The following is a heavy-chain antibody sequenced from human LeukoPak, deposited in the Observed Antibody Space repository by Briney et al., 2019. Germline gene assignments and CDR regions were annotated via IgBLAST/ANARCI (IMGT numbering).Heavy chain of an antibody. CDR3: ARDMAPLGTAFDY. V-gene: IGHV3-64*01. CDR1: GFTFSSYA. CDR2: ISSNGGST. J-gene: IGHJ4*02. D-gene: IGHD7-27*01. Sequence: PGGSLRLSCAASGFTFSSYAMLWVRQAPGKGLEYVSAISSNGGSTYYANSVKGRFTISRDNSKNTLYLQMGSLRAEDMAVYYCARDMAPLGTAFDYWGQGTLVTVSS.